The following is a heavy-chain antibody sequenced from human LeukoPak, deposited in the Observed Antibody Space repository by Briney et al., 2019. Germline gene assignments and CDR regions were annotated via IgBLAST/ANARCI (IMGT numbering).Heavy chain of an antibody. J-gene: IGHJ4*02. V-gene: IGHV4-31*03. Sequence: SQTLSLTCTVSGGSISSGGYYWSWIRQHPGKGLEWIGYIYYSGSTYYNPSLKSRVTISVDTSKNQFSLKLSSVTAADTAVYYCARGRHYYDSSGYSRKRRGYSFDYWGQGTLVTVSS. CDR3: ARGRHYYDSSGYSRKRRGYSFDY. CDR1: GGSISSGGYY. CDR2: IYYSGST. D-gene: IGHD3-22*01.